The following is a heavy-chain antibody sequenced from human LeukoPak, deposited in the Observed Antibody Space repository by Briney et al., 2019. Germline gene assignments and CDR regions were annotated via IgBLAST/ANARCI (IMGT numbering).Heavy chain of an antibody. J-gene: IGHJ4*02. Sequence: SETLPLTCTVSGGSISTYYWSWIRQPPGKGLEWIGYIYYSGSTNYSPSLRSRVTISVDTSRNQFSLRLSSVTAADTAMYYCARSGTKTNGFDYWGQGTLVTVSS. CDR1: GGSISTYY. D-gene: IGHD2-8*01. CDR3: ARSGTKTNGFDY. CDR2: IYYSGST. V-gene: IGHV4-59*01.